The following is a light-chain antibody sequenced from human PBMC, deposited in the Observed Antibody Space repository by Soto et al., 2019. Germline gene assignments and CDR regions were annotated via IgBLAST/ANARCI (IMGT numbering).Light chain of an antibody. CDR2: GAS. CDR1: QSVSSN. J-gene: IGKJ3*01. Sequence: EIVMTQSPATLSVSPGERATLSCRASQSVSSNLAWYQQKPGQAPRLLIYGASTRATGIPARFSGSGSGTEFTLTASSLQPEDFAVYYCQQYNNWPFTFGPGTKVDI. V-gene: IGKV3-15*01. CDR3: QQYNNWPFT.